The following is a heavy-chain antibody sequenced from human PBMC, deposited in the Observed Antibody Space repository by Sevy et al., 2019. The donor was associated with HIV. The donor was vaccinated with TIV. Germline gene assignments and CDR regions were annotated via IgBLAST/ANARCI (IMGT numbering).Heavy chain of an antibody. D-gene: IGHD4-17*01. Sequence: GGSLRLSCAASGFSFSSYAMQWVSQAPGKGLEWVSAISNSGSDTKYAGSVKGRFTISRDNSKNTLYVQMNSLSAEDTAVYYCAKDRITVIGDAFDLWGQGTMVTVSS. CDR2: ISNSGSDT. V-gene: IGHV3-23*01. J-gene: IGHJ3*01. CDR3: AKDRITVIGDAFDL. CDR1: GFSFSSYA.